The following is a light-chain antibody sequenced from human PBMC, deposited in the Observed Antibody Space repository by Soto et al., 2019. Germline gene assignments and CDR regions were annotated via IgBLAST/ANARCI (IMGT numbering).Light chain of an antibody. CDR1: QSVSSSY. J-gene: IGKJ3*01. V-gene: IGKV3-20*01. CDR2: GAS. CDR3: QQYGSSRFT. Sequence: EIVLTQSPGTLSLSPGDRATLSCRASQSVSSSYLAWYQQKPGQAPGLLIYGASNRATGIPDRFSGSGSGTDFTLTISRLEPEDFAVYYCQQYGSSRFTFGPGTKVDVK.